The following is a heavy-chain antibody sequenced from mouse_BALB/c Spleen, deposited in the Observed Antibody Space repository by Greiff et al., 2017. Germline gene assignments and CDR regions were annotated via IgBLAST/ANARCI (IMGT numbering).Heavy chain of an antibody. D-gene: IGHD1-1*01. V-gene: IGHV1-7*01. CDR1: GYTFTSYW. CDR3: ARPTVVAEGFAY. CDR2: INPSTGYT. Sequence: VQLQQSGAELAKPGASVKMSCKASGYTFTSYWMHWVKQRPGQGLEWIGYINPSTGYTEYNQKFKDKATLTADKSSSTAYMQLSSLTSEDSAVYYCARPTVVAEGFAYWGQGTLVTVSA. J-gene: IGHJ3*01.